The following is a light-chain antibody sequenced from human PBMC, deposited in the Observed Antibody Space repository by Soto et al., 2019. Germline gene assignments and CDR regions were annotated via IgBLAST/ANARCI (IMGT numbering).Light chain of an antibody. Sequence: DIQMTQSPSTLSASVGDRVTITCRASQSISSWLAWYQQKPGKAPKLLLYDASSLESGVPSRFSGSGSGTEFTLTSSSLQPEDFASYYCQQYNSPITFGQGTRLEIK. CDR3: QQYNSPIT. CDR1: QSISSW. V-gene: IGKV1-5*01. J-gene: IGKJ5*01. CDR2: DAS.